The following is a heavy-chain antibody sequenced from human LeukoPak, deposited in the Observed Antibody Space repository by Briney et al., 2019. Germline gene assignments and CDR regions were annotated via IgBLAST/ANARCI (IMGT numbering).Heavy chain of an antibody. CDR2: IIPILGIA. J-gene: IGHJ1*01. CDR3: ASGEGYCSGGSCYSSLDEYFQH. CDR1: GGTFSSYA. Sequence: SVKVSCKASGGTFSSYAISWVRQAPGQGLEWMGRIIPILGIANYAQKFQGRVTITADKSTSTAYMELSSLRSVDTAVYYCASGEGYCSGGSCYSSLDEYFQHWGQGTLVTVSS. V-gene: IGHV1-69*04. D-gene: IGHD2-15*01.